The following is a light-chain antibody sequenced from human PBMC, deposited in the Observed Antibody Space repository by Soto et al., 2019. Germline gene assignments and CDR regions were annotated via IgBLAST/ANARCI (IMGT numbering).Light chain of an antibody. J-gene: IGLJ3*02. Sequence: QSVLTQPPSVSGAPGQRVTLSCTGSSSNIAAGYDVHWYQQLPGPAPKLLIYGNSNRPSGVPDRFSGSKSGTSAALAITGLQAEDEADYYCQSYDSSLSGWVFGGGTKLTVL. CDR1: SSNIAAGYD. CDR2: GNS. CDR3: QSYDSSLSGWV. V-gene: IGLV1-40*01.